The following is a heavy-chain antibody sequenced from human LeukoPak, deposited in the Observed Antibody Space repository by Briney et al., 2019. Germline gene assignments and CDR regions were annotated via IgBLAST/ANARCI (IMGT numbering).Heavy chain of an antibody. CDR3: ARDWSSVDTAVAYYFDF. Sequence: PGGSLRLSCAASGFPFSSYSMNWVRQAPGKGLEWASSVTSSSSYIYYADSVKGRFTISRDNAKNSLYLQMNSLRAEDTAMYYCARDWSSVDTAVAYYFDFWGQGTLVTVSS. CDR2: VTSSSSYI. CDR1: GFPFSSYS. V-gene: IGHV3-21*01. J-gene: IGHJ4*02. D-gene: IGHD5-18*01.